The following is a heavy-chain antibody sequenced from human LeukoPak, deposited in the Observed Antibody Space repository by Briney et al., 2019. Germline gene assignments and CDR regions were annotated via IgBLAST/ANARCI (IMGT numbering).Heavy chain of an antibody. CDR1: GFTVSSNS. CDR2: IYSDNT. Sequence: GGSLRLSCTVSGFTVSSNSMSWVRQAPGKGLEWVSFIYSDNTHYSDSVKGRFTISRDNAKNTVYLQMNSLRAEDTALYFCARDHSPGWFDPWGQGALVTVSS. V-gene: IGHV3-53*01. J-gene: IGHJ5*02. CDR3: ARDHSPGWFDP.